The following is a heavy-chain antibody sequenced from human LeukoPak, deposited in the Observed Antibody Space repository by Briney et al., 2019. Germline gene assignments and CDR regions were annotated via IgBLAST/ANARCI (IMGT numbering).Heavy chain of an antibody. D-gene: IGHD6-19*01. V-gene: IGHV4-4*07. CDR3: ARGFSVAGMRSFDY. CDR2: IYTSGTT. J-gene: IGHJ4*02. CDR1: DGSISGYY. Sequence: SETLSLTSTVSDGSISGYYWNWIRQPAGKGLEWIGRIYTSGTTTYSPSLKSRVTLSIDTSKDQFSLSLNSVTAADTAVYYCARGFSVAGMRSFDYWGQGILVTVSS.